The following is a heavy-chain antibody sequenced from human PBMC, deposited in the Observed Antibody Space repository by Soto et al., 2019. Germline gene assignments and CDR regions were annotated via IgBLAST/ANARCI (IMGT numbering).Heavy chain of an antibody. CDR3: ARGLGSTSSAFSVY. J-gene: IGHJ4*02. CDR2: ISAYNGDT. D-gene: IGHD6-6*01. CDR1: GYTFTNYG. V-gene: IGHV1-18*04. Sequence: AVPGPCKASGYTFTNYGNSWVRQPPGQGPEWMGRISAYNGDTNYAQKLQGRVTMTTDTPPTTACLVLRSLRSDDTAVYYCARGLGSTSSAFSVYWGQGTLVTVSS.